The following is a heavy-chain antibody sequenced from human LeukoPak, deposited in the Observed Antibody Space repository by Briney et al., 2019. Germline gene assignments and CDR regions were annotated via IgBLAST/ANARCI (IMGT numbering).Heavy chain of an antibody. CDR1: GFTFSSYS. CDR3: ASEPHTAISMNEDNY. J-gene: IGHJ4*02. Sequence: PGGSLRLSCAASGFTFSSYSMNWVRQAPGKGLEWVSSISSSSSYIYYADSVKGRFTISRDNAKNSLYLQMNSLGAEDTAVYYCASEPHTAISMNEDNYWGQGTLVTVSS. D-gene: IGHD5-18*01. V-gene: IGHV3-21*01. CDR2: ISSSSSYI.